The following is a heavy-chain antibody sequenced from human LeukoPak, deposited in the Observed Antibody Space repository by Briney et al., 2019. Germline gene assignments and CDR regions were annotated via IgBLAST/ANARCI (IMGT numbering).Heavy chain of an antibody. CDR1: GFTVSSKY. D-gene: IGHD2-2*01. CDR3: ARGYCSSTSCYGRDDAFDI. V-gene: IGHV3-53*01. CDR2: TYSGGRT. J-gene: IGHJ3*02. Sequence: PGGSLRLSCAASGFTVSSKYMSWVRQAPGKGLEWVSATYSGGRTYYADSVKGRFTISRDNSKNTLYLQKNSLRAEDTAVYYCARGYCSSTSCYGRDDAFDIWGQGTMVTVSS.